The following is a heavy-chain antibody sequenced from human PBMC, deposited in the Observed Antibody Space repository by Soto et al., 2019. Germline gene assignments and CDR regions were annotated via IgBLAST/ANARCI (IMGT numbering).Heavy chain of an antibody. V-gene: IGHV3-21*01. D-gene: IGHD2-2*01. CDR1: GFTFSSYA. J-gene: IGHJ6*02. Sequence: LRLSCAASGFTFSSYAMSWVRQAPGKGLEWVSSISSSSSYIYYADSVKGRFTISRDNAKNSQYLQLNSPRAEDTAVYDCAREHFVGVPAAMFRGGKRYYYGMDVWGQGTTVTVSS. CDR2: ISSSSSYI. CDR3: AREHFVGVPAAMFRGGKRYYYGMDV.